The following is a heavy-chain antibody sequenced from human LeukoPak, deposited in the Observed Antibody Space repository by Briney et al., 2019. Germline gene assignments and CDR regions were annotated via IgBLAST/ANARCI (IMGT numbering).Heavy chain of an antibody. CDR3: ARAFSGGWNYYYGMDV. J-gene: IGHJ6*02. CDR1: GYTFTSYA. Sequence: ASVKVSCKASGYTFTSYAMNWVRQAPGQGLEWMGWINTNTGNPTYAQGFTGRFVFSLDTSVSTAYLQISSLKAEDTAVYYCARAFSGGWNYYYGMDVWGQGTTVTVSS. CDR2: INTNTGNP. D-gene: IGHD6-19*01. V-gene: IGHV7-4-1*02.